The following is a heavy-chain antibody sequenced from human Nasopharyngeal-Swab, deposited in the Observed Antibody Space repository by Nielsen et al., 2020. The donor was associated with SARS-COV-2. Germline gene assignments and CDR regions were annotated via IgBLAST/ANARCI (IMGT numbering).Heavy chain of an antibody. V-gene: IGHV3-23*01. CDR3: ARDRGRSYGDYARKDYYYYYMDV. Sequence: GESLKISCVASGFTFSSHAMSWVRQAPGKGLEWVSGLIENGVDTYYAESVKGRFTISRDNSKNTLYLQMNSLRAEDTAVYYCARDRGRSYGDYARKDYYYYYMDVWGKGTTVTVSS. CDR1: GFTFSSHA. D-gene: IGHD4-17*01. CDR2: LIENGVDT. J-gene: IGHJ6*03.